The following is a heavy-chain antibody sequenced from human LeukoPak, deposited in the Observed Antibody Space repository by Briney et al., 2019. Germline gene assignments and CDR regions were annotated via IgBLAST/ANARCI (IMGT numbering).Heavy chain of an antibody. V-gene: IGHV1-18*01. J-gene: IGHJ3*02. CDR1: GYTFTHYG. D-gene: IGHD2-8*02. CDR3: ARSLLVVPDASGEHDAFDM. Sequence: ASVKVSCKTSGYTFTHYGISWVRQAPGQGLEWVGWISAYNGDTKYAQNFQDKVTMTTDTSTTTAYMELRSLTSDDTAVYCCARSLLVVPDASGEHDAFDMWGQGTMVTVSS. CDR2: ISAYNGDT.